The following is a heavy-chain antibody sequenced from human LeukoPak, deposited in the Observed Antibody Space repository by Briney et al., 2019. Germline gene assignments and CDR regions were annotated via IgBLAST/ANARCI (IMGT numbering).Heavy chain of an antibody. V-gene: IGHV4-39*07. Sequence: PSETLSLTCTVSGGSISSSSFYWGWIRQPPGKGLEWIGSIYYSGSTYYNPSLKSRVTISVDTSKNQFSLKLSSVTAADTAVYYCARPRNPRGRAFDIWGQGTMVTVSS. CDR2: IYYSGST. CDR3: ARPRNPRGRAFDI. CDR1: GGSISSSSFY. D-gene: IGHD2-15*01. J-gene: IGHJ3*02.